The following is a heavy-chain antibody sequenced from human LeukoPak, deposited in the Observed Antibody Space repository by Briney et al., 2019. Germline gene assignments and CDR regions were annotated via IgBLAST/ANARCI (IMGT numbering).Heavy chain of an antibody. CDR3: ARDSGYDRIEYYYYYMDV. CDR1: GGSISSSNW. J-gene: IGHJ6*03. D-gene: IGHD5-12*01. CDR2: IYHSGST. V-gene: IGHV4-4*02. Sequence: SETLSLTCAVSGGSISSSNWWSWVRQPPGKGLEWIGEIYHSGSTNYNPSLKSRVTISVDKSKNQFSLKLSSVTAADTAVYYCARDSGYDRIEYYYYYMDVWGKGTTVTVSS.